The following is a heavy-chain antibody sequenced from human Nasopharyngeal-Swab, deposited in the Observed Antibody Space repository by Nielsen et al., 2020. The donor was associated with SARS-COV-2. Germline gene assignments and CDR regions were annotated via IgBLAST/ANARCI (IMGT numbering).Heavy chain of an antibody. Sequence: SETLSLTCAVYRGTFSGYSWSWIRQAPGKGLEWIGGIKHSGSANYHPSLKSRVTMSVDMSKNQFSLKVTSVTAADTAVYYCARGLSGIVPAPILGLGPYYYYYYMDVWGKGTTVTVSS. CDR1: RGTFSGYS. D-gene: IGHD2-2*01. CDR2: IKHSGSA. V-gene: IGHV4-34*01. J-gene: IGHJ6*03. CDR3: ARGLSGIVPAPILGLGPYYYYYYMDV.